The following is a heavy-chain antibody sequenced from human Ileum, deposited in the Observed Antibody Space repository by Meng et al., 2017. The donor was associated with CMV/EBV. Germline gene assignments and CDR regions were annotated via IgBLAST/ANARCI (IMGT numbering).Heavy chain of an antibody. CDR2: IKQDGSEK. J-gene: IGHJ4*02. Sequence: GGSLRLSCVVSGFTVSNYWMNWVRQAPGKGLEWVANIKQDGSEKYYVDSVKGRFTISRDNAKNSLFLQMNSLSAEDTAVYYCARDGHWGQGTLVTVS. V-gene: IGHV3-7*01. CDR1: GFTVSNYW. CDR3: ARDGH.